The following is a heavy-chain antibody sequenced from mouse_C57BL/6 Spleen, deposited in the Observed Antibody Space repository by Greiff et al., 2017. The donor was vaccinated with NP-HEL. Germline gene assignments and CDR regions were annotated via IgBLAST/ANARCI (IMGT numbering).Heavy chain of an antibody. CDR1: GFTFSSYA. Sequence: EVKLMESGEGLVKPGGSLKLSCAASGFTFSSYAMSWVRRTPEKRLEWVAYISSGGDYIYYADTVKGRFTISRDNARNTLYLQMSSLKSEDTAMYYCTRDGGYYYGSSPLYAMDYWGQGTSVTVSS. V-gene: IGHV5-9-1*02. CDR3: TRDGGYYYGSSPLYAMDY. CDR2: ISSGGDYI. J-gene: IGHJ4*01. D-gene: IGHD1-1*01.